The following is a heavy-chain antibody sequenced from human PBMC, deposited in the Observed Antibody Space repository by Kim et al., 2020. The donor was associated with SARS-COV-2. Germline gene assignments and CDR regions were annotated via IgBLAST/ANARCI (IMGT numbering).Heavy chain of an antibody. CDR2: ITPSDGNK. Sequence: ASLKVSCKASGYTFTGNHMHWVRQAPGQGLEWMGMITPSDGNKRYSQKFQGRVTMTRDTSTSTVYMELSSLRSEDTAVYYCARDREGDWTFDYWGQGTLVTVSS. V-gene: IGHV1-46*01. CDR1: GYTFTGNH. J-gene: IGHJ4*02. D-gene: IGHD2-21*02. CDR3: ARDREGDWTFDY.